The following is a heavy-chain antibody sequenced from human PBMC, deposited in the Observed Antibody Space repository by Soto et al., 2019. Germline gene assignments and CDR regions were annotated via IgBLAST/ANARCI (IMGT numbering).Heavy chain of an antibody. Sequence: GGSLRLSCAASGFIFSDYAMNWVRQAPGKGLEWVSAISGSGGSTYYADSVKGRFTISRDNSKNTLYPQMNSLRAEDTAVYYCAKDTRDMVPSMGFDYWGQGTLVTVSS. CDR1: GFIFSDYA. V-gene: IGHV3-23*01. D-gene: IGHD2-8*01. J-gene: IGHJ4*02. CDR2: ISGSGGST. CDR3: AKDTRDMVPSMGFDY.